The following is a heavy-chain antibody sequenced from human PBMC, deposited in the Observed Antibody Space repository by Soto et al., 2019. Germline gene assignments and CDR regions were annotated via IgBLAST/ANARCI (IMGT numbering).Heavy chain of an antibody. CDR1: GFTFSSYA. J-gene: IGHJ4*02. CDR3: AKSPITTATVRTELNDY. CDR2: ISGSGGST. D-gene: IGHD5-18*01. Sequence: GGSLRLSCAASGFTFSSYAMSWVRQAPGKGLEWVSAISGSGGSTYYADSVKGRFTISRDNSKNTLYLQMNSLRAEDTAVYYCAKSPITTATVRTELNDYWGQGTLVTVSS. V-gene: IGHV3-23*01.